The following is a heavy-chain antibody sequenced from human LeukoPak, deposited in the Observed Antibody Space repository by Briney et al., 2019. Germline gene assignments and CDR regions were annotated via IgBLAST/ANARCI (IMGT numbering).Heavy chain of an antibody. V-gene: IGHV4-31*03. J-gene: IGHJ6*04. D-gene: IGHD2-2*01. CDR2: IYYSGST. CDR1: GGSISSGGYY. CDR3: ARSGYCSSTGCYFVYYYGMDV. Sequence: KTSETLSLTCTVSGGSISSGGYYWSWIRQHPGKGLEWIGYIYYSGSTYYNPSLKSRVTISVDTSKNQFSLKLSSVTAADTAVYYCARSGYCSSTGCYFVYYYGMDVWGKGTTVTVSS.